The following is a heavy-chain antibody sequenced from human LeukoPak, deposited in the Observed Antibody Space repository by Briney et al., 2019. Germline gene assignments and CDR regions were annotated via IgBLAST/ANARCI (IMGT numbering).Heavy chain of an antibody. Sequence: GGSLRLPCTASGFTFGDYSMSWFRQAPGKGLEWVGFIRSKAYGGTTEYAASVKGRFNISRDDSKSIAYLQMNSLKAEDTAVYYCTRAQSLYCGGDCYSDYWGQGTLVTVSS. V-gene: IGHV3-49*03. CDR2: IRSKAYGGTT. CDR3: TRAQSLYCGGDCYSDY. CDR1: GFTFGDYS. D-gene: IGHD2-21*02. J-gene: IGHJ4*02.